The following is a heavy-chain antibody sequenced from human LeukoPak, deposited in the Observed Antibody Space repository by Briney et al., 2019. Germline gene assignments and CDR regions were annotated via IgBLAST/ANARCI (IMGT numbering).Heavy chain of an antibody. J-gene: IGHJ3*02. CDR2: INSDGSST. V-gene: IGHV3-74*01. CDR3: ARDPIFYGDYELFAFDI. CDR1: GFTFSSYW. D-gene: IGHD4-17*01. Sequence: PGGSLRLSCAASGFTFSSYWMHWVRQAPGKGLVWVSRINSDGSSTSYADSVKGRFTISRDNAKNTLYLQMNSLRAEDTAVYYCARDPIFYGDYELFAFDIWGQGTMVTASS.